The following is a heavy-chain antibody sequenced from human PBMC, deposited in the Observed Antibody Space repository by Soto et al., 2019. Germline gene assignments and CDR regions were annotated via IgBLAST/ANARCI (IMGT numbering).Heavy chain of an antibody. Sequence: EVQLVESGGGLVQPGGSLRLSCAASGFTFSTYEMNWVRQAPGKGLEWVSYISSSGTTIYYADSVKGRFTISRDNAKKSLYLQMNSLRAEDTAVYYCARTTVFIVGASGWLAPWGQGTLVTVSS. CDR3: ARTTVFIVGASGWLAP. CDR1: GFTFSTYE. CDR2: ISSSGTTI. V-gene: IGHV3-48*03. D-gene: IGHD1-26*01. J-gene: IGHJ5*02.